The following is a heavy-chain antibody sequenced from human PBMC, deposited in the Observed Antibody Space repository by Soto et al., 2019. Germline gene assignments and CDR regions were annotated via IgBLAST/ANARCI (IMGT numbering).Heavy chain of an antibody. Sequence: SETLSLTCTVSGGSISSSSYYWGWIRQPPGKGLEWIGGIYYSGSTYYNPSLKSRVTISVDTSKNQFSLKLSSVTAADTAVYYCARSLLVAAIPNWFDPWGQGTLVTVSS. CDR2: IYYSGST. V-gene: IGHV4-39*01. D-gene: IGHD2-15*01. CDR3: ARSLLVAAIPNWFDP. CDR1: GGSISSSSYY. J-gene: IGHJ5*02.